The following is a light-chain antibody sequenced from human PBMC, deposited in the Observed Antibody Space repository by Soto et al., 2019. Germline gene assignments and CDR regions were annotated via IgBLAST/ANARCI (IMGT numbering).Light chain of an antibody. J-gene: IGLJ2*01. CDR2: ANS. Sequence: QPVLTQPPSVSGAPGQRVTISCTGRGSNVGAGYDVHWYQHLPGTAPKLLIYANSNRPSGVPDRFSGSKSGNTASLTLSGLQAEDEADYYCSSYTSSSTLVFGGGTKLTVL. CDR3: SSYTSSSTLV. V-gene: IGLV1-40*01. CDR1: GSNVGAGYD.